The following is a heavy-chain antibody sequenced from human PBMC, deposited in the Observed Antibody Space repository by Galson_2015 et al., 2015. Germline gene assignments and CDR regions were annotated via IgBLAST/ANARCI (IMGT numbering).Heavy chain of an antibody. J-gene: IGHJ4*02. D-gene: IGHD6-6*01. CDR1: GYTFSDFF. V-gene: IGHV1-2*06. Sequence: SCKASGYTFSDFFIHWVRQAPGQGLEWLGRINSKRGDTNYAQRFQGRVTMTRDTSTSTAYMELRRLRSDDTAVYFCARRAYSSASGDHWGQGTLVTVSS. CDR3: ARRAYSSASGDH. CDR2: INSKRGDT.